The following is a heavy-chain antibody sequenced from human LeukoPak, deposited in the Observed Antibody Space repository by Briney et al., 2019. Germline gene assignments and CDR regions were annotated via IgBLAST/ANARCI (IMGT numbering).Heavy chain of an antibody. J-gene: IGHJ4*02. CDR1: GFTFSSYG. Sequence: PGGTLRLSCAASGFTFSSYGMSWVRQAPGKGLEWVSSISSSSSYIYYADSVKGRFTISRDNAKNSLYLQMNSLRAEDTAVYYCARHSDYDILTGPNDYWGQGTLVTVSS. D-gene: IGHD3-9*01. CDR3: ARHSDYDILTGPNDY. V-gene: IGHV3-21*01. CDR2: ISSSSSYI.